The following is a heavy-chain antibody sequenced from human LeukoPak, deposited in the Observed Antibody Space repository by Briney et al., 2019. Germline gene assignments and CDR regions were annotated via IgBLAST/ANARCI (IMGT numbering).Heavy chain of an antibody. J-gene: IGHJ6*03. D-gene: IGHD5-18*01. CDR2: ISNTGGT. CDR1: DVSISSHS. V-gene: IGHV4-59*11. Sequence: SETLSLTCSVSDVSISSHSWSWIRQPPGGGLESIGYISNTGGTNYNPSLKSRVTISVDTSKNEVSLKVTSLTAADTAVYYCARGSDSYGYPYYYYYYLDVWGEGTAVTVPS. CDR3: ARGSDSYGYPYYYYYYLDV.